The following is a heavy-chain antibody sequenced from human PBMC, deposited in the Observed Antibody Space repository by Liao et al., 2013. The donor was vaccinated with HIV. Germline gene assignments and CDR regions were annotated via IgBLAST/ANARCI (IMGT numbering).Heavy chain of an antibody. CDR3: ARAEAVAAFDY. V-gene: IGHV4-39*07. CDR1: GGSISSSSYY. D-gene: IGHD6-19*01. CDR2: IYYSGST. Sequence: QLQLQESGPGLVKPSETLSLTCTVSGGSISSSSYYWGWIRQPPGKGLEWIGSIYYSGSTYYNPSLKSRVTISVDTSKNQFSLKLSSVTAADTAVYYCARAEAVAAFDYWGQGTLVTVSS. J-gene: IGHJ4*02.